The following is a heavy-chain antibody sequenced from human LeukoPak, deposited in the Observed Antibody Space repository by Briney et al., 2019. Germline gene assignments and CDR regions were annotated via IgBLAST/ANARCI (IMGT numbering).Heavy chain of an antibody. CDR2: FYPDGNT. V-gene: IGHV3-53*01. J-gene: IGHJ1*01. Sequence: PGGSLRLSCAASGFTVSTNYMNWVRQAPGKGLEWVSVFYPDGNTYYADSVKGRFTISRDNSKNTLYYQLDSLTAEDTAVYYCAKDRASATYEYFQYWGQGTQVTVSS. CDR3: AKDRASATYEYFQY. CDR1: GFTVSTNY. D-gene: IGHD3-10*01.